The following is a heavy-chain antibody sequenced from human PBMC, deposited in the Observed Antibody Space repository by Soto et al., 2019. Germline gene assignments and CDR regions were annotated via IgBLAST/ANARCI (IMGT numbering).Heavy chain of an antibody. CDR1: GYTFTSYA. Sequence: QVQLVQSGAEEKKPGASVKVSCKASGYTFTSYAMHWVRQAPGQRLEWMGWINAGNGNTKYSQKFQGRVTITRDTSARKAYMELISLRSEDTAVYYCATSYRGYDYHYYYGMDVWGQGTTVTVSS. D-gene: IGHD5-12*01. CDR3: ATSYRGYDYHYYYGMDV. V-gene: IGHV1-3*05. J-gene: IGHJ6*02. CDR2: INAGNGNT.